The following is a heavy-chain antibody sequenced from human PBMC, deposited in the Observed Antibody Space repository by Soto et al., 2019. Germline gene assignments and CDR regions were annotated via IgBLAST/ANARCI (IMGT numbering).Heavy chain of an antibody. D-gene: IGHD3-9*01. CDR1: GGPLSSGSYY. CDR2: IYYSGST. Sequence: SETLSLTCTVSGGPLSSGSYYWSWIRQTPGRGQEWIAYIYYSGSTHYSPSLKSRVTISVDTSKNQFSLKMTSVSAADTAVYYCARGRNYNILTDYYPEPLSFDSWGQGNLVTVSS. CDR3: ARGRNYNILTDYYPEPLSFDS. V-gene: IGHV4-61*01. J-gene: IGHJ4*02.